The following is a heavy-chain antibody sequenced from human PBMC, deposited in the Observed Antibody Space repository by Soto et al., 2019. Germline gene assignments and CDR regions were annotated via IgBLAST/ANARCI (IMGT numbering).Heavy chain of an antibody. CDR2: IYYSGST. J-gene: IGHJ4*02. Sequence: SETLSLTCTVSGGSISSYYWSWIRQPPGKGLEWIGYIYYSGSTNYNPSLKSRVTISVDTSKNQFSLKLSSVTAADTAVYYCARDSRVGSWWRSMRGYYFDYWGQGTLVTVSS. V-gene: IGHV4-59*01. D-gene: IGHD1-26*01. CDR3: ARDSRVGSWWRSMRGYYFDY. CDR1: GGSISSYY.